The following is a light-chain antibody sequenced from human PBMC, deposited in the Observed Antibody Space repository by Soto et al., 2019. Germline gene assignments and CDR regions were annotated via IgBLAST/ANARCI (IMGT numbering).Light chain of an antibody. V-gene: IGLV2-18*02. CDR3: SSYTSSSIYV. CDR2: EVS. CDR1: SSDVGSYNR. J-gene: IGLJ1*01. Sequence: QSALTQPPSVSGSPGQSVTISCTGTSSDVGSYNRVSWYQQPPGTAPKLMIYEVSNRPSGVPDRFSGSKSGNTASLTSSGPRAEDGADYYCSSYTSSSIYVLGTGTRSPP.